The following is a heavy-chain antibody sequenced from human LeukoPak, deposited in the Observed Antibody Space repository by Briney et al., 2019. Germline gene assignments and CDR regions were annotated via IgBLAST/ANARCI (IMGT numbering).Heavy chain of an antibody. CDR3: ARESSPDYGYGSFDC. D-gene: IGHD3-10*01. Sequence: SGTLSLTCTVSGGSISSSSYYGGWIRQPPGKGLEWIGSIYYSGSTYYNPSLKSRVTISVDTSKNQFSLKLSSVTAADTAVYYCARESSPDYGYGSFDCWGQGTLVTVSS. CDR1: GGSISSSSYY. CDR2: IYYSGST. V-gene: IGHV4-39*07. J-gene: IGHJ4*02.